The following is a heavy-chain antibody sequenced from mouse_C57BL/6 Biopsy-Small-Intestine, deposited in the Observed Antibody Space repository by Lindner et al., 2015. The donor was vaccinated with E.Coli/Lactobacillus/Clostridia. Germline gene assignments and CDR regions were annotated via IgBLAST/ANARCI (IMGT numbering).Heavy chain of an antibody. V-gene: IGHV3-8*01. CDR1: GYSITSDY. CDR3: ARYSRYGSSPLYWYFDV. CDR2: ISYSGST. D-gene: IGHD1-1*01. J-gene: IGHJ1*03. Sequence: VQLQESGPGLAKPSQTLSLTCSVTGYSITSDYWNWIRKFPGNKLEYMGYISYSGSTYYNPSLKSRISITRDTSQNQYYLQLNSVTTEDTATYYCARYSRYGSSPLYWYFDVWGTGTTVTVSS.